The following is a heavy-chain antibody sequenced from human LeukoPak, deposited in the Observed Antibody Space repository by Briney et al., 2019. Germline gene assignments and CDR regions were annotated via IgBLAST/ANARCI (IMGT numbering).Heavy chain of an antibody. V-gene: IGHV3-53*01. D-gene: IGHD3-10*01. CDR1: GFTVSSNY. J-gene: IGHJ4*02. CDR3: ARATSGY. Sequence: GGSLRLSCAASGFTVSSNYMTWVRQAPGKGLEWVSVIYSGGSTYYADSVKGRFTISRDNSKNTLYLQMNSLRAEDTAVCYCARATSGYWGQGTLVTVSS. CDR2: IYSGGST.